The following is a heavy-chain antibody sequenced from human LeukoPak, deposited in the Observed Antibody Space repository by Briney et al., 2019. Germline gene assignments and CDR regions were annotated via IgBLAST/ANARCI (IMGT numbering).Heavy chain of an antibody. Sequence: GGPLRLSCAASGFMFSRYWMHWVRQAPGKGLVWVSHIKSDGSSTTYADSVKGRFTISRDNAKSTLYLQMNSLRVEDTAVYYCVRDSSKWYYDYWGQGTLVTVSS. CDR1: GFMFSRYW. D-gene: IGHD6-13*01. CDR2: IKSDGSST. CDR3: VRDSSKWYYDY. V-gene: IGHV3-74*01. J-gene: IGHJ4*02.